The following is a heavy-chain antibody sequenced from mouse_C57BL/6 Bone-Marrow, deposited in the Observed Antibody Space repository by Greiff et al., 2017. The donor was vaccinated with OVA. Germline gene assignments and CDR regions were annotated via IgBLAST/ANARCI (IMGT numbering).Heavy chain of an antibody. V-gene: IGHV10-1*01. J-gene: IGHJ4*01. Sequence: EVQLQESGGGLVQPKGSLKLSCAASGFSFNTYAMNWVRQAPGKGLEWVARIRSKSNNYATYYADSVKDRFTISRDDSESMLYLQMNNLKTEDTAMYYCVRLGLRYAMDYWGQGTSVTVSS. CDR1: GFSFNTYA. CDR2: IRSKSNNYAT. CDR3: VRLGLRYAMDY. D-gene: IGHD4-1*01.